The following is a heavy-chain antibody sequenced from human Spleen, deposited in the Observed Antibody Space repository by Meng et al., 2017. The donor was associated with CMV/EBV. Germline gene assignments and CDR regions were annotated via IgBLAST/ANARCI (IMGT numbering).Heavy chain of an antibody. Sequence: SCAASGFTFHDHGMNWVRQVPGKGLEWVPGLTWDGGSMFYADSVKGRFTISRDNARQSLYLQMSGLRGEDTALYYCVKDASYVSFDIWGQGTMVTVSS. CDR2: LTWDGGSM. D-gene: IGHD3-16*01. CDR3: VKDASYVSFDI. J-gene: IGHJ3*02. V-gene: IGHV3-20*04. CDR1: GFTFHDHG.